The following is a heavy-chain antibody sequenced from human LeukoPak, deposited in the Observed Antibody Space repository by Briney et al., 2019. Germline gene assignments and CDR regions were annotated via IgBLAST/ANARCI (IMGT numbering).Heavy chain of an antibody. V-gene: IGHV3-7*01. CDR3: ARGSGGDYFDY. J-gene: IGHJ4*02. CDR1: GFPFSSYW. D-gene: IGHD1-26*01. CDR2: IKQDGSEK. Sequence: PGGSLQLSCAASGFPFSSYWMSWVRQAPGKGLEWVANIKQDGSEKYYVDSVKGRFTISRDNAKKSLYLQMNSLRAEDTAVYYCARGSGGDYFDYWGQGTLVTVSS.